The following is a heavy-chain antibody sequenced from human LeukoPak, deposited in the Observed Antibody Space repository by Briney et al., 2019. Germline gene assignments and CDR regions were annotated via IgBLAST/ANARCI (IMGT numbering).Heavy chain of an antibody. CDR2: IYHSGSI. CDR3: ARDNGAIRAYYYHGMDV. J-gene: IGHJ6*02. CDR1: GGSISSRNW. D-gene: IGHD2-8*01. V-gene: IGHV4-4*02. Sequence: SETLSLTCAVSGGSISSRNWWSWVRQPPGKGLEWIGEIYHSGSINYNPSLKSRVTISVDKSKNQLSLRLTSVTAADTAVYYCARDNGAIRAYYYHGMDVWGQGTTVTVSS.